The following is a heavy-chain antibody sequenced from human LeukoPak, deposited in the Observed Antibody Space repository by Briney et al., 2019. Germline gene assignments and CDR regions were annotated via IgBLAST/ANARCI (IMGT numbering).Heavy chain of an antibody. CDR1: GGSISSYY. Sequence: SETLSLTCTVSGGSISSYYWSWIRQPAGKGLEWIGRIYTSGSTNYNPSLKSRVTMSVDTSKNQFSLKLGSVTAADTAVYYCARAPNYYDSSGPGIFDYWGRGTLVTVSS. CDR3: ARAPNYYDSSGPGIFDY. D-gene: IGHD3-22*01. J-gene: IGHJ4*02. V-gene: IGHV4-4*07. CDR2: IYTSGST.